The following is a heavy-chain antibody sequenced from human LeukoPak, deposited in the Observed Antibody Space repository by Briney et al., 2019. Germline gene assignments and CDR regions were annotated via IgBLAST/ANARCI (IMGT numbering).Heavy chain of an antibody. Sequence: ASVKVSCKASGYTFTSYDINWVRQATGQGLEWMGWMNPNSGNTGYAQKFQGRVTMTRNTSISTAYMELSSLRSEDTAVYYCARRPVYCSGGSCHPNWFDPWGQGTLVTVSS. CDR1: GYTFTSYD. CDR2: MNPNSGNT. CDR3: ARRPVYCSGGSCHPNWFDP. D-gene: IGHD2-15*01. V-gene: IGHV1-8*01. J-gene: IGHJ5*02.